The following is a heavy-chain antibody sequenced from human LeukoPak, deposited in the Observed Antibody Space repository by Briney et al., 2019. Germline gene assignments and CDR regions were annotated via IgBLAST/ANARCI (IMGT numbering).Heavy chain of an antibody. V-gene: IGHV3-30*04. J-gene: IGHJ6*03. CDR2: ISYDGSNK. Sequence: GGSLRLSCAASGFTFSSYAMHWVRQAPGKGLEWVAVISYDGSNKYYADSVKGRFTISRDNSKNTLYLQMNSLRAEDTAVYYCARVETGGGDVFYMDVWGKGTTVTVSS. D-gene: IGHD2-21*02. CDR1: GFTFSSYA. CDR3: ARVETGGGDVFYMDV.